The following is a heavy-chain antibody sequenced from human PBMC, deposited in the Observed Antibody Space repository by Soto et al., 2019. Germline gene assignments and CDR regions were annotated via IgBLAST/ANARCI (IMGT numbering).Heavy chain of an antibody. D-gene: IGHD2-15*01. CDR3: ARVWGSFCSGYSCYTDY. V-gene: IGHV1-46*01. CDR1: GYTFTSYY. Sequence: ASVKVSCKASGYTFTSYYIHWVRQAPGQGLEWMGIINPSDGSTSYAQKFQGRVTMTRDTSTSTVYMELNSLRFEDTAVYYCARVWGSFCSGYSCYTDYWGPGALVTVSS. J-gene: IGHJ4*02. CDR2: INPSDGST.